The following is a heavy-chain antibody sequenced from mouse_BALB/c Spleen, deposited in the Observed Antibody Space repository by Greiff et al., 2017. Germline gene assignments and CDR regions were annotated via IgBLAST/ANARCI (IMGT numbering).Heavy chain of an antibody. CDR2: IHYSGST. V-gene: IGHV3-1*02. D-gene: IGHD2-3*01. CDR3: ARPYDGYYGFAY. CDR1: GYSITSGYI. J-gene: IGHJ3*01. Sequence: EVHLVESGPDLVKPSQSLSFTCTVTGYSITSGYIWHWIRQLPGNNLECMGYIHYSGSTNYNPSLKSRITMTRDTSKNQFFLQLNSVTTEDTATYYCARPYDGYYGFAYWGQGTLVTVSA.